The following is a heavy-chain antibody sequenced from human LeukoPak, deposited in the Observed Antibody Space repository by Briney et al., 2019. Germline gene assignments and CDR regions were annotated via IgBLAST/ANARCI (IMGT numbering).Heavy chain of an antibody. J-gene: IGHJ4*02. CDR2: INAFGAST. Sequence: GGSLRLSCAASGFTFSGYAMTWVRQAPGKGLEWVSSINAFGASTYYADSVKGRFTISRDNSKNTLYLQMNSLRAEDTAVYYCAKKNNGNFPFDYWGQGTPVTVSS. CDR1: GFTFSGYA. V-gene: IGHV3-23*01. D-gene: IGHD2-8*01. CDR3: AKKNNGNFPFDY.